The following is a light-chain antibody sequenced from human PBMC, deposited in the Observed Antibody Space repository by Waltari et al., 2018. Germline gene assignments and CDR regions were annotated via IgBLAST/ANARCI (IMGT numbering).Light chain of an antibody. J-gene: IGKJ4*01. CDR2: KAS. CDR3: QQYNSYSPLT. CDR1: QSIGSW. V-gene: IGKV1-5*03. Sequence: DIQMTQSPSTLAASVVDRVTVTCRASQSIGSWLAWYQQKPGKAPNLLIYKASSLETGVPSRFSGSGSGTEFTLTISSLQPDDFGTYYCQQYNSYSPLTFGGGTKVEIK.